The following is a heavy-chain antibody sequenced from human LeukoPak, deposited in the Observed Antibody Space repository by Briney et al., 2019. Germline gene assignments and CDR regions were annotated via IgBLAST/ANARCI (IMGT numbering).Heavy chain of an antibody. CDR2: ISGSGGST. J-gene: IGHJ3*02. CDR3: AKGIVLWFGELMGFSHGAFDI. V-gene: IGHV3-23*01. D-gene: IGHD3-10*01. Sequence: PGGSLRLSCAASGFTFSSYAMSWVRQAPGKGLEWVSAISGSGGSTYYADSVKGRFTISRDNSKNTLYPQMNSLRAEDTAVYYCAKGIVLWFGELMGFSHGAFDIWGQGTMVTVSS. CDR1: GFTFSSYA.